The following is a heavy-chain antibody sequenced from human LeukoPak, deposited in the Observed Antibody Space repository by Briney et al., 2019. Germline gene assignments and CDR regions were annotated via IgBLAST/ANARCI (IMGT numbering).Heavy chain of an antibody. V-gene: IGHV4-4*07. J-gene: IGHJ4*02. CDR3: ARHRWFKDHPTFDY. Sequence: SETLSLTCTVSGGSISSYYWSWIRQPAGKGLEWIGRIYRSGSTNYNPSLKSRVTISVDTSKNQFSLKLSSVTAADTAVYYCARHRWFKDHPTFDYWGQGTLVTVSS. CDR2: IYRSGST. D-gene: IGHD3-10*01. CDR1: GGSISSYY.